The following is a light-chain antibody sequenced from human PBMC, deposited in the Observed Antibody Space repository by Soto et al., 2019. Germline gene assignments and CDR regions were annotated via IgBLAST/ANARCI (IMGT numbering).Light chain of an antibody. CDR1: SSNIESNF. Sequence: QSVLTQSPSASGTPGQRVTFSCSGSSSNIESNFVYWYQQFPGPAPRLLIYRNNQRHSGVPDRFSGSKSGTSASLAISALRAEDEADYYCTVWDGSLRGRLFGGGTKLTVL. CDR2: RNN. CDR3: TVWDGSLRGRL. J-gene: IGLJ2*01. V-gene: IGLV1-47*01.